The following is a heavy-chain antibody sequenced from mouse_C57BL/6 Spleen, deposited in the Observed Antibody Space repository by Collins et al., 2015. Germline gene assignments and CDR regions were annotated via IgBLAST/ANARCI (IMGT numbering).Heavy chain of an antibody. Sequence: DVQLVESGGGLVQPGGSRKLSCAASGFTFSSFGMHWVRQAPEKGLEWVAYISSGSSTIYYADTVKGRFTISRDNPKNTLFLQMTSLRSEDTAMYYCARSYGSSYNYYAMDYWGQGTSVTVSS. CDR2: ISSGSSTI. V-gene: IGHV5-17*02. CDR3: ARSYGSSYNYYAMDY. CDR1: GFTFSSFG. J-gene: IGHJ4*01. D-gene: IGHD1-1*01.